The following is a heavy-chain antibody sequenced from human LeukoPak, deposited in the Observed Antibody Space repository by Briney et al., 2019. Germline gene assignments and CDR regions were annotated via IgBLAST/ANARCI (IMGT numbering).Heavy chain of an antibody. D-gene: IGHD1-26*01. Sequence: SETLSLTCTVSGGSINSYYWSWSRQPPGRGLEWIGEINHSGSINYNPSLKSRVTISVDTSKNQFSLKLSSVTAADTAVYYCARARSGKWGFDYWGQGTLVTVSS. V-gene: IGHV4-34*01. CDR1: GGSINSYY. CDR3: ARARSGKWGFDY. J-gene: IGHJ4*02. CDR2: INHSGSI.